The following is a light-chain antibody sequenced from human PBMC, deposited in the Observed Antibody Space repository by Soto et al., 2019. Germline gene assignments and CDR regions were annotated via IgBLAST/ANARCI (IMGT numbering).Light chain of an antibody. J-gene: IGLJ1*01. CDR2: LEGSGSY. CDR1: SGHSSYI. Sequence: QSVLTQSSSASASLGSSVKLTCTLSSGHSSYIIAWHQQQPGKAPRYLMKLEGSGSYNKGSGVPDRFSGSSSGADRYLTISNLQVEDEADYYCETWDSNTRVFGTGTKLTVL. V-gene: IGLV4-60*02. CDR3: ETWDSNTRV.